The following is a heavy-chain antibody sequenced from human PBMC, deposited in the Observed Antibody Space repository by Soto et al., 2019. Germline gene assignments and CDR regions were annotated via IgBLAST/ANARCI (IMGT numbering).Heavy chain of an antibody. Sequence: QVQLVQSGAEVKKPGASVKVSCRASGYTLTGYYIHWVRQAPGQGLEWMGWINPNSGGTTYAQKFQGRVTMTRDTSISTAYMELSRLRSDDTAVYYCARDRKMATWYYFDYWGQGTLVTVSS. D-gene: IGHD2-8*02. CDR1: GYTLTGYY. V-gene: IGHV1-2*02. CDR2: INPNSGGT. J-gene: IGHJ4*02. CDR3: ARDRKMATWYYFDY.